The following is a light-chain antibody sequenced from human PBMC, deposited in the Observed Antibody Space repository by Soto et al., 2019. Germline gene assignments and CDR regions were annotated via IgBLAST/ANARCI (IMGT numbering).Light chain of an antibody. V-gene: IGLV2-14*01. Sequence: QSALTQAASVSGSPGQSITLSCTGSNSDIGTYNFVSWYQQHTDKAPRLILYEVSNRPSGISSRFSGSKSGNSASLTISGLQPEDEALYFCSSYAGTSTPIFGGGTQLTVL. CDR1: NSDIGTYNF. J-gene: IGLJ7*01. CDR2: EVS. CDR3: SSYAGTSTPI.